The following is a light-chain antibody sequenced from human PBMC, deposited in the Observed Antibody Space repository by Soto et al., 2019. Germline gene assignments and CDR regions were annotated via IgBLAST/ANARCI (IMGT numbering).Light chain of an antibody. Sequence: QSALTQPASVAGSPGQSITISCTGTSRDVGGYNYVSWYQHHPGKAPKLMIYEVSNRPSGVSNRFSGSKSGNTASLTISGLQAEAEADYYCSSYTSSRTLVFGGGHKLTVL. J-gene: IGLJ2*01. CDR3: SSYTSSRTLV. V-gene: IGLV2-14*01. CDR2: EVS. CDR1: SRDVGGYNY.